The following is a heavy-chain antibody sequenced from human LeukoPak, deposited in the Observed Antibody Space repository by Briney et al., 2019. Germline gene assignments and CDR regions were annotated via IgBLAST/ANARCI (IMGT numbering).Heavy chain of an antibody. CDR1: GGSISSYY. V-gene: IGHV4-39*01. Sequence: PSETLSLTCTVSGGSISSYYWGWIRQPPGKGLEWIGSISYSGSTHYNPSLKSRVTISVDTSKNQFSLKLSSVTAADTAVYYCAGGEIYGYNYFDYWGQGTLVTVSS. J-gene: IGHJ4*02. CDR3: AGGEIYGYNYFDY. D-gene: IGHD5-18*01. CDR2: ISYSGST.